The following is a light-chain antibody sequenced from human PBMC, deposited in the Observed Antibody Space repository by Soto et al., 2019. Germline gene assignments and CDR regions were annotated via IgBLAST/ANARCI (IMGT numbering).Light chain of an antibody. Sequence: QSALTQPASVSGSPGQSITISCTGSSSDVGGYNYVSWYQQHPGKAPKLMIYDVSNRPSGVSNRFSGSKSGNTASLTISGLQAEDEADYYCSSSTSSSVLDVVFGGGTKLTVL. V-gene: IGLV2-14*01. J-gene: IGLJ2*01. CDR2: DVS. CDR3: SSSTSSSVLDVV. CDR1: SSDVGGYNY.